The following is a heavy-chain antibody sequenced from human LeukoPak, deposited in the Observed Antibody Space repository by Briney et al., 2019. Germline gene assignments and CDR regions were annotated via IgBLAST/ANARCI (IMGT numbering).Heavy chain of an antibody. D-gene: IGHD6-13*01. CDR3: AKDLYSSSWYTAPYFDY. Sequence: PGGSLRLSCAASGFTFSSYAMSWVRQAPGKGLEWVSAISGSGGSTYYADSVKGRFTISRDNSKNTLYLQMNSLRAEDTAVYYCAKDLYSSSWYTAPYFDYWGQGTLVTVSS. J-gene: IGHJ4*02. CDR2: ISGSGGST. V-gene: IGHV3-23*01. CDR1: GFTFSSYA.